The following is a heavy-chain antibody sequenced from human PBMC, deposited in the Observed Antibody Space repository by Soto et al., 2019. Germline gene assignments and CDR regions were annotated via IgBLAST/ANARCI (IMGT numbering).Heavy chain of an antibody. V-gene: IGHV4-34*01. CDR2: INHSGST. D-gene: IGHD6-6*01. CDR1: GGSFSGYY. J-gene: IGHJ5*02. CDR3: ARPTEYSSSIWLEL. Sequence: PSETLSLTCAVYGGSFSGYYWSWLRQPPGKGLEWIGEINHSGSTNYNPSLKSRVTISVDTSKTQFSLKLSSVTAADTSVYFCARPTEYSSSIWLELWGQGTLVTVSS.